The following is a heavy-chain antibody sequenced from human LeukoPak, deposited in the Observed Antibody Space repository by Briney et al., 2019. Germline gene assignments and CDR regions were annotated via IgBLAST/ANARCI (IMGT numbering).Heavy chain of an antibody. CDR2: IYTSGST. CDR3: ARGIAVAGDPYYYYMDV. V-gene: IGHV4-4*07. CDR1: GGSISSYH. J-gene: IGHJ6*03. D-gene: IGHD6-19*01. Sequence: PSQTLSLTCTVSGGSISSYHWTWIRQSAGKGLEWIGRIYTSGSTNYNPSLKSRVTMSVDTSKNQFSLKVTSMTAADTAVYYCARGIAVAGDPYYYYMDVWGKGTTVTVSS.